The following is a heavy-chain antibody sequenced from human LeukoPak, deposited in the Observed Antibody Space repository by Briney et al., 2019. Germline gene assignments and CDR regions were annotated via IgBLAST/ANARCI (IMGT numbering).Heavy chain of an antibody. D-gene: IGHD6-13*01. Sequence: SETLSLTCSVSGGSISSSSYYWGWIRQPPGKGLEWIGSIYYSGSTYYNPSLKSRVTISVDTSKNQFSLKLSSVTAADTAVYYCARDCGTYSSSWYGRNNWFDPWGQGTLVTVSS. V-gene: IGHV4-39*07. J-gene: IGHJ5*02. CDR1: GGSISSSSYY. CDR3: ARDCGTYSSSWYGRNNWFDP. CDR2: IYYSGST.